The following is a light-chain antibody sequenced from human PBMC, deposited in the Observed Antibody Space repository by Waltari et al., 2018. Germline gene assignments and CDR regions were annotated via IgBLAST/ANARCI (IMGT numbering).Light chain of an antibody. CDR3: SSYAGSNNFVV. V-gene: IGLV2-8*01. J-gene: IGLJ2*01. Sequence: QSALTQSHSASGSPGQSVTISCTGISSDVGDYNYVSWYQQHPGKAPKVMIYEVSKRPSGVPDRFSGSKSGNTASLTVSGLQAEDEADYYCSSYAGSNNFVVFGGGTKLTVL. CDR2: EVS. CDR1: SSDVGDYNY.